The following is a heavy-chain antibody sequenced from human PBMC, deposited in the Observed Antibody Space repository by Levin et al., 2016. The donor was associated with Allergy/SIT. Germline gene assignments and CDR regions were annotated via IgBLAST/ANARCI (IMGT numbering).Heavy chain of an antibody. CDR2: INWNGGST. CDR1: GFTFDDYG. Sequence: GESLKISCAASGFTFDDYGMSWVRQAPGKGLEWVSGINWNGGSTGYADSVKGRFTISRDKAKNSLYLQVNSLRAEDTALYYCARGVPAAGTFDYWGQGTLVTVSS. V-gene: IGHV3-20*04. CDR3: ARGVPAAGTFDY. J-gene: IGHJ4*02. D-gene: IGHD6-13*01.